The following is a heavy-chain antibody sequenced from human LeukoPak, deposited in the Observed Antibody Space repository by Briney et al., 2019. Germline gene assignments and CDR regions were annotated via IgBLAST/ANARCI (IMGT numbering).Heavy chain of an antibody. J-gene: IGHJ6*02. CDR2: ISYDGSNK. CDR1: GFTFSSYG. Sequence: PGGSLRLSCAASGFTFSSYGMHWVRQAPGKGLEWLAVISYDGSNKYYADSVKGRITISRDNSKNTLYLQMNSLRAEDTAVYYCARGVEEYYYYGMDVRGQGTTVTVSS. CDR3: ARGVEEYYYYGMDV. V-gene: IGHV3-30*19. D-gene: IGHD6-6*01.